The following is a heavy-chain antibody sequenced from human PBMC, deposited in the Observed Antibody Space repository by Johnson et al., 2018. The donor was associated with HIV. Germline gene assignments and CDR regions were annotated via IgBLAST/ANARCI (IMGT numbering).Heavy chain of an antibody. D-gene: IGHD3-10*01. CDR1: GFTFSSYA. CDR2: ISSSGSTI. Sequence: EMQLVESGGGLVQPGGSLRLSCAASGFTFSSYAMSWVRQAPGKGLEWVSYISSSGSTIYYADSVTGRFTISRDNAKNSLYLQMNSLRAEDTAVYYCARDRGGPVRDVAFYIWGQGTMVTVSS. J-gene: IGHJ3*02. V-gene: IGHV3-48*04. CDR3: ARDRGGPVRDVAFYI.